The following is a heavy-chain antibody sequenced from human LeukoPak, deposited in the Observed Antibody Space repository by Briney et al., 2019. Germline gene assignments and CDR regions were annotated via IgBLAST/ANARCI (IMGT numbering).Heavy chain of an antibody. CDR3: ARPYLRGTVINNWFDP. J-gene: IGHJ5*02. CDR2: VYTTGTT. Sequence: SETLSLTCTVSGGSISNYYWTWIRQPAGKGLEWIGRVYTTGTTNYNPSLKSRVTISVDTSKNQFSLKLSSVTAADTAVYYCARPYLRGTVINNWFDPWGQGTLVTVSS. D-gene: IGHD3-10*02. V-gene: IGHV4-4*07. CDR1: GGSISNYY.